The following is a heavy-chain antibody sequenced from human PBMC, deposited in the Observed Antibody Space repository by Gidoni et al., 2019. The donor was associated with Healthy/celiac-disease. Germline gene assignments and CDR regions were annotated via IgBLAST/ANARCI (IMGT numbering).Heavy chain of an antibody. V-gene: IGHV3-23*01. J-gene: IGHJ4*02. CDR3: AKAQGLRFLEWLSPNDY. D-gene: IGHD3-3*01. CDR2: ISGIGGST. CDR1: GFTFSSYA. Sequence: EVQRLESGGGLVQPGGSLRLSCAASGFTFSSYAMSWVRQAPGKGLEWVSAISGIGGSTYYADSVKGRFTISRDNSKNTLYLQMNSLRAEDTAVYYCAKAQGLRFLEWLSPNDYWGQGTLVTVSS.